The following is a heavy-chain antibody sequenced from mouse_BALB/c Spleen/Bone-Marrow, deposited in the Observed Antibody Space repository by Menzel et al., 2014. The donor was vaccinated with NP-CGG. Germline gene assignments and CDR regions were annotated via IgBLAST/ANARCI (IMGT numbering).Heavy chain of an antibody. D-gene: IGHD2-1*01. J-gene: IGHJ4*01. CDR3: ARRGDYYGNYADY. CDR1: GYSITSGYS. V-gene: IGHV3-1*02. Sequence: VQLQQSGPDLVKPSQSLSLTCTVTGYSITSGYSWHWIRQFPGNKLEWMGYICYSGSTNYNPSLKSRISITRDTSKNHFFLQLNSVTTEDTATYYCARRGDYYGNYADYWGQGTSVTVSS. CDR2: ICYSGST.